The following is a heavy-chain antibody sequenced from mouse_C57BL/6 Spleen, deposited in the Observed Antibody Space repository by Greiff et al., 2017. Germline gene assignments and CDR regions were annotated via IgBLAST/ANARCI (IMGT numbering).Heavy chain of an antibody. Sequence: QVTLKESGPGILQSSQTLSLTCSFSGFSLSTSGMGVSWIRQPSGKGLEWLAHIYWDDDKRCNPSLKSRLTISKDTSRNQVFLKITSVDTADTATYYCARRVDYYGSSSWYFDYWGQGTTLTVSS. CDR3: ARRVDYYGSSSWYFDY. CDR2: IYWDDDK. D-gene: IGHD1-1*01. V-gene: IGHV8-12*01. CDR1: GFSLSTSGMG. J-gene: IGHJ2*01.